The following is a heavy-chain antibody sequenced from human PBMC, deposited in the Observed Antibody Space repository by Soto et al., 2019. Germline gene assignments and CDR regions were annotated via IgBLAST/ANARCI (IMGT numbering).Heavy chain of an antibody. Sequence: GGSLRLSCAASGFTFSSYAMHWVRQAPGKGLEWVAVISYDGSNKYYADSVKGRFTISRDNSKNTLYLQMNSLRAEDTAVYYCAREVVRPESSGWYKPLDYWGQGTLVTVS. CDR2: ISYDGSNK. CDR1: GFTFSSYA. V-gene: IGHV3-30-3*01. D-gene: IGHD6-19*01. CDR3: AREVVRPESSGWYKPLDY. J-gene: IGHJ4*02.